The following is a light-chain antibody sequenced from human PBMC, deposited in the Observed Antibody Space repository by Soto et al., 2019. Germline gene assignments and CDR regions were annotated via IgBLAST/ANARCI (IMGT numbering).Light chain of an antibody. CDR3: QQSNTFPLT. Sequence: DIPMTQSPSTLSASVGDRVTITCRASQSISSWLAWYQQKPGKAPKLLIYKASSLESGVPSRFSGSGSGTEFTLTISSLQPDDFATYYCQQSNTFPLTFGPGTKVDIK. V-gene: IGKV1-5*03. CDR1: QSISSW. J-gene: IGKJ3*01. CDR2: KAS.